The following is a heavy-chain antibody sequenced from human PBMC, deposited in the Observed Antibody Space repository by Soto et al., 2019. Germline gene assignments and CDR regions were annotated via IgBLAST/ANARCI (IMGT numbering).Heavy chain of an antibody. CDR1: GFTFSSYA. CDR2: ISGSGGST. CDR3: ARHSGSYYRLSYFDY. V-gene: IGHV3-23*01. D-gene: IGHD1-26*01. Sequence: EVQLLESGGGLVQPGGSLRLSCAASGFTFSSYAMSWVHQAPGKGLEWVSAISGSGGSTYYADSVKGRFTISRDNSKNTLYLQMNSLRAEDTAVYYCARHSGSYYRLSYFDYWGQGTLVTVSS. J-gene: IGHJ4*02.